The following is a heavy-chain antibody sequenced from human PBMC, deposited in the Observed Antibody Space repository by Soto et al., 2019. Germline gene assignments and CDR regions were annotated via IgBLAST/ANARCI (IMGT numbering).Heavy chain of an antibody. Sequence: SETLSLTCTVSGGYISSYYWSWIRQPPGKGLEWIGYIYYSGSTNYNPSLKSRVTISVDTSKNQFSLKLSSVTAADTAVYYCASSSSYYYYGMDVWGQGTTVTVSS. V-gene: IGHV4-59*01. CDR2: IYYSGST. J-gene: IGHJ6*02. D-gene: IGHD6-6*01. CDR3: ASSSSYYYYGMDV. CDR1: GGYISSYY.